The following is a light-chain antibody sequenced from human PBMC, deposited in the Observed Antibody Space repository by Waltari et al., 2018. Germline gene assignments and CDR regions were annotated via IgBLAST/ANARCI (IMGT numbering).Light chain of an antibody. CDR2: YDS. Sequence: YVLTQPPSVSVDPGKTARLTCGGDNIGSKRVHWYQQKPGQAPVLVMFYDSDRPSEIPERFSGSNSGNTATLTISWVEAGDEADYHCQVWDDVTDSGVFGGGTKLTVL. J-gene: IGLJ3*02. V-gene: IGLV3-21*04. CDR1: NIGSKR. CDR3: QVWDDVTDSGV.